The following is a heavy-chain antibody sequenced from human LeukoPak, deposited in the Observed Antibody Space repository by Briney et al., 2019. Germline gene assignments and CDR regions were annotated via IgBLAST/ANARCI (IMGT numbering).Heavy chain of an antibody. V-gene: IGHV4-39*01. CDR3: ARFPHFHCSSTSCYSLGEIDY. D-gene: IGHD2-2*01. J-gene: IGHJ4*02. CDR1: DDSISNYY. Sequence: SETLSLTCTVSDDSISNYYWSWIRQPPGKGLEWIGSIYYSGSTYYNPSLKSRVTISVDTSKNQFSLKLSSVTAADTAVYYCARFPHFHCSSTSCYSLGEIDYWGQGTLVTVSS. CDR2: IYYSGST.